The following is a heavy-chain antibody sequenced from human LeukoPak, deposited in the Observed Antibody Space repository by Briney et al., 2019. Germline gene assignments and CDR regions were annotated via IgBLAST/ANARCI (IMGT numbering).Heavy chain of an antibody. Sequence: GGSLRLSCAASGFTFSSFEMNWVRQAPGKGLGWVSYISSSGSTIYYADSVKGRFTISRDNANNSLYLQINSLRVEDTAVYYCARDGDHSEVAYFDYWGRGTLVTVSS. CDR2: ISSSGSTI. V-gene: IGHV3-48*03. CDR3: ARDGDHSEVAYFDY. J-gene: IGHJ4*02. D-gene: IGHD4-11*01. CDR1: GFTFSSFE.